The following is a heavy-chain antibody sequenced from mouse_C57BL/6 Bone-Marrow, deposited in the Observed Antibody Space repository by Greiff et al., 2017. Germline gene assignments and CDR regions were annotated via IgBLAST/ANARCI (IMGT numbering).Heavy chain of an antibody. CDR3: TRPRLNYGSSYQFAY. J-gene: IGHJ3*01. CDR2: IYPGNSDT. D-gene: IGHD1-1*01. V-gene: IGHV1-5*01. CDR1: GYTFTSYW. Sequence: EVQLQQSGTVLARPGASVKMSCKTSGYTFTSYWMHWVKQRPGQGLEWIGAIYPGNSDTSYNQKFKGKAKLTAVTSASTAYMELSRLTNEDSSVYYCTRPRLNYGSSYQFAYWGQGTLVTVSA.